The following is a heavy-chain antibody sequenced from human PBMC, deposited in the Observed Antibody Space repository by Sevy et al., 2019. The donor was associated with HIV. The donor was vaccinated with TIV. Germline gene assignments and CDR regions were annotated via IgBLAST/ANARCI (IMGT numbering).Heavy chain of an antibody. Sequence: GGSLRLSCAASGFTFSGYAMSWVRQAPGKGLEWVSAISGSGGTTYHADSVKGRFTISRDKSKNTLYLQMNILGAEDTAVYYCANSYGEPAMVLLCRGMDVWGQGTTVTVSS. CDR1: GFTFSGYA. V-gene: IGHV3-23*01. J-gene: IGHJ6*02. D-gene: IGHD3-10*02. CDR3: ANSYGEPAMVLLCRGMDV. CDR2: ISGSGGTT.